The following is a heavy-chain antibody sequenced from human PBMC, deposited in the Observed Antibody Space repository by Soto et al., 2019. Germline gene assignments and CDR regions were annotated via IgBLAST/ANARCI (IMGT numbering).Heavy chain of an antibody. V-gene: IGHV1-3*01. D-gene: IGHD6-6*01. CDR1: GYAFTSYA. CDR2: INAGNGNT. CDR3: ARGLYSSSSGPSGLQIYYYYSYGMDV. J-gene: IGHJ6*02. Sequence: VASVKVSCKASGYAFTSYAMHWVRQAPGQRLEWMGWINAGNGNTKYSQKFQGRVTITRDTSASTAYMELSSLRSEDTAVYYCARGLYSSSSGPSGLQIYYYYSYGMDVWGQGTTVTVAS.